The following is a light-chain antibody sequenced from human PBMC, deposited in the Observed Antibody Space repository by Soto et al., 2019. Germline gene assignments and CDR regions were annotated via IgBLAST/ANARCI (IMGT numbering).Light chain of an antibody. CDR3: QQVNSYPPLS. J-gene: IGKJ3*01. V-gene: IGKV1-9*01. Sequence: IPLTQSPSSMSASVGDRVTISCRASQGIGFYLAWYQQKPGNAPKLLIYAASTLQSGVPSRFSGSGSGTSFTLSISRPQPEDFATYYCQQVNSYPPLSFGPGTKVDIK. CDR1: QGIGFY. CDR2: AAS.